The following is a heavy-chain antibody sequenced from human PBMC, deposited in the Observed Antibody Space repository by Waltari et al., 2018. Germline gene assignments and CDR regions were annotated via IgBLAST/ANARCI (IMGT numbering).Heavy chain of an antibody. CDR2: IWYDGSNK. Sequence: QVQLVESGGGVVQPGRSLRLSCAASGLTFSSSGMHWVRQAPGKGLEWVAVIWYDGSNKYYADSVKGRFTISRDNSKNTLYLQMNSLRAEDTAVYYCARDRGVGATGVLDYWGQGTLVTVSS. V-gene: IGHV3-33*01. CDR1: GLTFSSSG. CDR3: ARDRGVGATGVLDY. D-gene: IGHD1-26*01. J-gene: IGHJ4*02.